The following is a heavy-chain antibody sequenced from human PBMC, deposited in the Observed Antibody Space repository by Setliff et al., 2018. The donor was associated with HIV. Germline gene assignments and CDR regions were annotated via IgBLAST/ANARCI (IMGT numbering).Heavy chain of an antibody. CDR2: INPSGGSA. D-gene: IGHD3-10*01. Sequence: ASVKVSCKASGGAFSSYALSWVRQAPGQGLEWMGMINPSGGSASYAQKFQGRVTMSRDTSTSTVYMELSSLRSEDTAVYYCARGGPVLLWFGELYNYYYYMDVWGKGTTVTVSS. J-gene: IGHJ6*03. CDR3: ARGGPVLLWFGELYNYYYYMDV. V-gene: IGHV1-46*01. CDR1: GGAFSSYA.